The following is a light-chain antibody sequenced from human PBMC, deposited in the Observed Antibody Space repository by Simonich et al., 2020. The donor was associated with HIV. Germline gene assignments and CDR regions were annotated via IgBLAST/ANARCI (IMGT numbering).Light chain of an antibody. J-gene: IGKJ1*01. CDR1: QSVLYSYNNKNY. V-gene: IGKV4-1*01. CDR3: QQYYSTPRT. Sequence: DIVMTQSPDSLAVSLGERATINCNSSQSVLYSYNNKNYLACYQQKPGHPPNLLIYWASTRESGVPDRFSASGSGTDFTLTISSLQAEDVAVYYCQQYYSTPRTFGQGTKVEIK. CDR2: WAS.